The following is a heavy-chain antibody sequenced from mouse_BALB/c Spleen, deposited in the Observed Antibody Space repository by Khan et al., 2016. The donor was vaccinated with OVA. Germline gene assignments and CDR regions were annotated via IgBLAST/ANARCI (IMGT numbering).Heavy chain of an antibody. V-gene: IGHV14-1*02. J-gene: IGHJ3*01. CDR1: GFNIEDYY. Sequence: VQLKQSGAELVRPGALVKLSCKASGFNIEDYYMNWVKQRPEQGLEWIGWIDPENGDTTYDPKFQGKASITADTSSKIAYLQLSSLTSEDTAVFYCGRRGYGNYWFAYWGQGTLVTVSA. D-gene: IGHD2-1*01. CDR2: IDPENGDT. CDR3: GRRGYGNYWFAY.